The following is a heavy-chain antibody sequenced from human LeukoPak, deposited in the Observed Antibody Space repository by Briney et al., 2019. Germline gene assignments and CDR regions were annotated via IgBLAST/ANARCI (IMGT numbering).Heavy chain of an antibody. CDR2: VSGSGSST. CDR1: GFTFNSYA. J-gene: IGHJ4*02. Sequence: GGSLRLSCAASGFTFNSYAMSWVRQAPGKGLEWDSAVSGSGSSTNYADSVKGRFTISRDNSKNTLYLQMNSLRAEDTALYYCAQGAAASYDSSGYVDQWGQGTLVTVSS. D-gene: IGHD3-22*01. V-gene: IGHV3-23*01. CDR3: AQGAAASYDSSGYVDQ.